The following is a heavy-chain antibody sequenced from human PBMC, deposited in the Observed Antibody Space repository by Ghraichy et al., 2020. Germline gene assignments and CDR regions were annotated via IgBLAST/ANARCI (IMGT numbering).Heavy chain of an antibody. Sequence: ASVKVSCKASGYTFTSYDINWVRQATGQGLEWMGWMNPNSGNTGYAQKFQGRVTITRNTSISTAYMELSSLRSEDTAVYYCARVAGIAALTTFGYYYYGMDVWGQGTTVTVSS. V-gene: IGHV1-8*03. CDR3: ARVAGIAALTTFGYYYYGMDV. CDR2: MNPNSGNT. D-gene: IGHD6-13*01. CDR1: GYTFTSYD. J-gene: IGHJ6*02.